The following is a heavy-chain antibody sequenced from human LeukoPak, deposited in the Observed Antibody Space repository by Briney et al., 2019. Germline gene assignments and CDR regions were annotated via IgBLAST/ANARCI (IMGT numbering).Heavy chain of an antibody. Sequence: PGGSLRLSCAASGFTFSSYSMDWVRQAPGKGLEWVGRIKSKSDGGTIDYGAPVKGRFTISRDDSENTLYLQMNSLRFEDTAVYYCAAGRVRDYWGQGTLLTVSS. CDR1: GFTFSSYS. D-gene: IGHD2-21*01. J-gene: IGHJ4*02. V-gene: IGHV3-15*01. CDR2: IKSKSDGGTI. CDR3: AAGRVRDY.